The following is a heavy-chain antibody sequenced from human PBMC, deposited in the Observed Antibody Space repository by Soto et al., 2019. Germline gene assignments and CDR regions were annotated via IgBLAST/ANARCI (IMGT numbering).Heavy chain of an antibody. D-gene: IGHD3-16*01. V-gene: IGHV4-39*01. CDR3: ARQGFGTLPFASYFDY. J-gene: IGHJ4*02. CDR1: GGSISSSSYY. Sequence: QLQLQESGPGLVKPSETLSLTCTVSGGSISSSSYYWGWIRQPPGKGLEWIGSISYSGSTYDNPSLKSRVTISVDTSKNQFSLKLSSVTAADTAVYYCARQGFGTLPFASYFDYWGQGTLVTVSS. CDR2: ISYSGST.